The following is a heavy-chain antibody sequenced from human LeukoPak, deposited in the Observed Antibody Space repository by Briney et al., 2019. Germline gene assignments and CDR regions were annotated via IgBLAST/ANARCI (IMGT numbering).Heavy chain of an antibody. D-gene: IGHD2-8*01. J-gene: IGHJ3*02. Sequence: PSETLSLTCTVSGGSISSYYWSWIRQPPGKGLEWIGYIYYSGSTNYDPSLKSRVTMSVDTSKNQFSLKLSSVTAADTAVYYCARGGRDCTNGVCYFEAFDIWGQGTMVTVSS. CDR2: IYYSGST. V-gene: IGHV4-59*12. CDR1: GGSISSYY. CDR3: ARGGRDCTNGVCYFEAFDI.